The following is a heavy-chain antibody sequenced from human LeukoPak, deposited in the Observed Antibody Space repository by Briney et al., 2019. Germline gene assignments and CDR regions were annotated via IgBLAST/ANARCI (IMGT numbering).Heavy chain of an antibody. J-gene: IGHJ4*02. V-gene: IGHV3-74*01. CDR3: VRTVGLQEY. CDR2: INSDGSIT. CDR1: GFTFSNYW. D-gene: IGHD4-23*01. Sequence: SGGSLRLSCAASGFTFSNYWMHWVRQAPGKGLVWVSRINSDGSITNYADSVKGRFTISRDNAKNTLYLQMNSLRADDTAVYCCVRTVGLQEYWGQGALVTVSS.